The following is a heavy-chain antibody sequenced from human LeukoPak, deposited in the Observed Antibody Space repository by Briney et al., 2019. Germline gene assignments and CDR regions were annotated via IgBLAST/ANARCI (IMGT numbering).Heavy chain of an antibody. CDR2: ISAYNGNT. Sequence: GASVKVSCKASGYTFTSYDINWVRQAPGQGLEWMGWISAYNGNTNYAQKLQGRVTMTTDTSTSTAYMELRSLRSDDTAVYYCARGNYDILTGYWARFDYWGQGTLITVSS. D-gene: IGHD3-9*01. CDR1: GYTFTSYD. CDR3: ARGNYDILTGYWARFDY. J-gene: IGHJ4*02. V-gene: IGHV1-18*01.